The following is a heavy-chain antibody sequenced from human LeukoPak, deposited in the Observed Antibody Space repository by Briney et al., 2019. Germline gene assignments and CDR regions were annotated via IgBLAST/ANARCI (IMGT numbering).Heavy chain of an antibody. CDR2: ISNGVATT. D-gene: IGHD3-10*01. V-gene: IGHV3-23*01. CDR1: GYIFSSYA. J-gene: IGHJ4*02. CDR3: AKEELYYYGSGTYYTLAPFDY. Sequence: PGGSLRLSCEASGYIFSSYAMSWVRQAPGKGLEWVSVISNGVATTDYADSVKGRFTISRDNSKNTLSLQMNSLRAEDTAVYYCAKEELYYYGSGTYYTLAPFDYWGQGTLVTVSS.